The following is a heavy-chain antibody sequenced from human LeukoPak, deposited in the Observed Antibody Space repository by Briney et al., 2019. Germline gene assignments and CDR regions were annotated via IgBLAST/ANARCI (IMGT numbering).Heavy chain of an antibody. D-gene: IGHD5-12*01. CDR1: GFTFSSYS. V-gene: IGHV3-21*01. Sequence: GGSLRLSCAAPGFTFSSYSMNWVRQAPGKGLEWVSSISSSSSYIYYADSVKGRLTISRDNAKNSLYLQMNSLRAEDTAVYYCARDLMVATPLDYWGQGTLVTVSS. J-gene: IGHJ4*02. CDR2: ISSSSSYI. CDR3: ARDLMVATPLDY.